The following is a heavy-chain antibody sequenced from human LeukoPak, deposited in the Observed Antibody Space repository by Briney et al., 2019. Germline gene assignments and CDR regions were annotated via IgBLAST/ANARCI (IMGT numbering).Heavy chain of an antibody. D-gene: IGHD1-7*01. V-gene: IGHV3-21*01. CDR2: ISNSNIYI. J-gene: IGHJ4*02. Sequence: GGSLRLSCAASGFTFSSYNMNWVRQAPGKGLEWVSSISNSNIYIYYADSVKGRFTISRDNAKNSLYLQMNSLRAEDTAIYYCARDFGRGHNWNYGGFFDYWGQGTLVTVSS. CDR1: GFTFSSYN. CDR3: ARDFGRGHNWNYGGFFDY.